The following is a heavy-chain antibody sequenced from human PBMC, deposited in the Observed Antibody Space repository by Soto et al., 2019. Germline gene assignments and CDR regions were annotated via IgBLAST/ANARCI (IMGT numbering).Heavy chain of an antibody. CDR2: IWYDGSNK. J-gene: IGHJ4*02. CDR1: GFTFSSYG. CDR3: ARLTTGELLDY. D-gene: IGHD7-27*01. V-gene: IGHV3-33*01. Sequence: PGGSLRLSCAESGFTFSSYGMHWVRQAPGKGLEWVAVIWYDGSNKYYADSVKGRFTISRDNSKNTLYLQMNSLRAEDTAVYYCARLTTGELLDYWGQGTLVTVSS.